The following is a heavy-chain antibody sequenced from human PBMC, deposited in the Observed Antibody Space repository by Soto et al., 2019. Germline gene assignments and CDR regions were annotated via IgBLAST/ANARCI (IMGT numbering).Heavy chain of an antibody. V-gene: IGHV4-34*01. D-gene: IGHD5-12*01. CDR3: ARPDIVTTNWFDP. J-gene: IGHJ5*02. Sequence: WTWLRQPPGKGLEWIGEIHHRGSTNYNPSLKSRVSFSIDTSKNQFSLKLTSVTAATASVYYCARPDIVTTNWFDPWAREPWSPFPQ. CDR2: IHHRGST.